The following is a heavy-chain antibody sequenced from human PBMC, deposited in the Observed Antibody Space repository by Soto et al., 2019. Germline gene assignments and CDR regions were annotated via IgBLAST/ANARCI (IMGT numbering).Heavy chain of an antibody. CDR2: IYWDDGK. J-gene: IGHJ1*01. Sequence: QITLKESGPPLVRPTQTLTLTCVFSGFSLNTGGETVGWIRQPPGKALEWVALIYWDDGKRYSPSLKSRLTITKETSRTQVVLTMTNVDPEDTATYFCAHSTAPRVYFQHWGEGTLVTVSS. D-gene: IGHD3-10*01. V-gene: IGHV2-5*02. CDR1: GFSLNTGGET. CDR3: AHSTAPRVYFQH.